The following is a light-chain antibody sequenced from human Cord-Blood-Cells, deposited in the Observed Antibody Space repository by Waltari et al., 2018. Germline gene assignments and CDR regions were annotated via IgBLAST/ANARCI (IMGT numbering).Light chain of an antibody. V-gene: IGKV1-5*03. Sequence: DIQMTQPPPTLSASVGDRVTIPCRASQSISSRLAWYQQKPGKAPKLLIYKASSLESGVPSRFSGSGSGTEFTLTISSLQPDDFATYYCQQYNSYWTFGQGTKVEIK. CDR2: KAS. J-gene: IGKJ1*01. CDR1: QSISSR. CDR3: QQYNSYWT.